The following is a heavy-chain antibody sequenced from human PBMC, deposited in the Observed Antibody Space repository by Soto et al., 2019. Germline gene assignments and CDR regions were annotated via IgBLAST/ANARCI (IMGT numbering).Heavy chain of an antibody. V-gene: IGHV3-23*01. D-gene: IGHD3-22*01. CDR1: GFTFSSYA. J-gene: IGHJ4*02. CDR3: AKRPRGDSSGYFDY. CDR2: ISGSGGST. Sequence: GGSLRLSCAASGFTFSSYAMSWVRQAPGKGLEWVSAISGSGGSTYYAASVKGRFTISRDNSKNTLYLQMNSLRAEDTAVYYCAKRPRGDSSGYFDYWGQGTLVTVSS.